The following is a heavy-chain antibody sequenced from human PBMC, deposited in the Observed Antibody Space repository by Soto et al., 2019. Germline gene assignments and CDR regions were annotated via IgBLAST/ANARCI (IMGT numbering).Heavy chain of an antibody. D-gene: IGHD6-13*01. J-gene: IGHJ6*02. CDR3: ASCIAAAGYYYYGMDV. CDR2: IWYDGSNK. V-gene: IGHV3-33*01. Sequence: AGSLTLSCAASGFTFSSYGMYWVRQAPRKELEWVAVIWYDGSNKYYAASVKGRFTISRDNSKNTLYLQMTSLTAEDTAVYYGASCIAAAGYYYYGMDVWGQGTTVTVSS. CDR1: GFTFSSYG.